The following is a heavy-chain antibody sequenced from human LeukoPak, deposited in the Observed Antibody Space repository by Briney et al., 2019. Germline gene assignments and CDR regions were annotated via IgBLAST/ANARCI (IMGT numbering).Heavy chain of an antibody. CDR3: ARVTYVDDMLYQYFDY. Sequence: SETLSLTRAVSSYSISSGSYWGWIRQSPAKGLGWVGCIFHSGNSYYNLSLKSRLTMSVDTSKNQFSLKLTSVTAADTALYYCARVTYVDDMLYQYFDYWGQGILVTVSS. V-gene: IGHV4-38-2*01. CDR1: SYSISSGSY. D-gene: IGHD4-17*01. CDR2: IFHSGNS. J-gene: IGHJ4*02.